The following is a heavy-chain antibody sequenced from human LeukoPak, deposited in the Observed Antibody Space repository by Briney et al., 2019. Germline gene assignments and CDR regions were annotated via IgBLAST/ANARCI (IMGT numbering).Heavy chain of an antibody. J-gene: IGHJ5*02. CDR3: ARDLTDNYCSSTSCKWGSNWFDP. V-gene: IGHV1-18*01. Sequence: GASVKVSCKVSGYTFTNYGISWVRQAPGQGLEWMGWISTYDGNTNYAQKLQGRVTMTTDTSTSTAYMELRSLRSHDTALYYFARDLTDNYCSSTSCKWGSNWFDPWGQGTLVTVSS. CDR2: ISTYDGNT. D-gene: IGHD2-2*01. CDR1: GYTFTNYG.